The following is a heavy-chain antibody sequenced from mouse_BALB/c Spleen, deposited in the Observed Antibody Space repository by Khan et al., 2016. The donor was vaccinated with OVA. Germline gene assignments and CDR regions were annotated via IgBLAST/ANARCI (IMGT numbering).Heavy chain of an antibody. Sequence: VQLQESGPGLVKPSQSLSLTCTVTGYSITSDYAWNWIRQFPGNKLEWMGYINYSGSANYNPALKSRISITRDISKNQFFLQLNSVTTADSATYYCARDGSRYNYAMDYWGQGTSVTVSS. V-gene: IGHV3-2*02. J-gene: IGHJ4*01. D-gene: IGHD2-3*01. CDR1: GYSITSDYA. CDR2: INYSGSA. CDR3: ARDGSRYNYAMDY.